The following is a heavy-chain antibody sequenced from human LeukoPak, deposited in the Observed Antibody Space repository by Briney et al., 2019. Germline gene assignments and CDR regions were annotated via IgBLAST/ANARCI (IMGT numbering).Heavy chain of an antibody. CDR2: MNPSSGNT. J-gene: IGHJ6*02. V-gene: IGHV1-8*01. Sequence: GASVKVSCKASGYTFTSYDINWVRQATGQGLEWLGWMNPSSGNTGYAQKFQGRVTMTRDTSKSTAYMELSSLRSEDTAVYYCARVAYYYDSAGLYLNYFYGMDVWGQGTTVTVSS. D-gene: IGHD3-22*01. CDR1: GYTFTSYD. CDR3: ARVAYYYDSAGLYLNYFYGMDV.